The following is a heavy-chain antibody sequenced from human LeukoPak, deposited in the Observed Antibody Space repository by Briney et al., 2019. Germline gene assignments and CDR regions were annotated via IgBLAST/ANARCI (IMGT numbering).Heavy chain of an antibody. CDR3: ARANFLYCSSTSCLFAY. V-gene: IGHV1-2*02. Sequence: ASVKVSCKASGYTFTDYYMHWVRQAPGQGFEWMGWINPNDGDTYYAQEFQGRVTMPRDPSISTAHMEVSTLRSDDTAVYYCARANFLYCSSTSCLFAYWGQGTLVTVSS. CDR1: GYTFTDYY. D-gene: IGHD2-2*01. J-gene: IGHJ4*02. CDR2: INPNDGDT.